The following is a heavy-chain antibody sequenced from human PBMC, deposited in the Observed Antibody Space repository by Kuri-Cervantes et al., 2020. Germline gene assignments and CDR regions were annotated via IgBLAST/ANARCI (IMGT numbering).Heavy chain of an antibody. V-gene: IGHV4-39*07. J-gene: IGHJ4*02. CDR2: IYYSGST. Sequence: SETLSLTCTVSGGSISGSSYYWGWIRQPPGKRLEWIGSIYYSGSTYYNPSLKSRVTISVDTSKNQFSLKLSSVTAADTAVYYCARRPPESAFDYWGQGTLVTVSS. CDR3: ARRPPESAFDY. CDR1: GGSISGSSYY.